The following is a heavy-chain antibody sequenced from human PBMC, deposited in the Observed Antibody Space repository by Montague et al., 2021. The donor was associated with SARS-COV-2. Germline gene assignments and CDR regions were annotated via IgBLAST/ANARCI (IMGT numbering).Heavy chain of an antibody. CDR3: AREPSRHCDRLLSGYYYGMDV. D-gene: IGHD3-9*01. CDR2: ISYDGSNK. CDR1: GFTFSSYS. J-gene: IGHJ6*02. Sequence: SLRLSCAASGFTFSSYSMHWVRQAPGKGLEWVAVISYDGSNKHYANSVKGRFTISRDNSKNTLYLQMNSLRAEDTAVYYCAREPSRHCDRLLSGYYYGMDVWGQGTTVTVSS. V-gene: IGHV3-30*04.